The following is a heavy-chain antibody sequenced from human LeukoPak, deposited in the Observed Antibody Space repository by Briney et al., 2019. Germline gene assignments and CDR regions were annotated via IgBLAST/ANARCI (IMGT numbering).Heavy chain of an antibody. D-gene: IGHD1-26*01. Sequence: GGSLRLSCAASGFTFTSFQMTWVRQAPGKGLEWVSYIGAGGRDIFYADSVKGRFTISRDDAENSLYLQMNSLRVEDTAVYYCASLTSDLVVATARAGMDVWGQGATVIVSS. CDR3: ASLTSDLVVATARAGMDV. J-gene: IGHJ6*02. CDR2: IGAGGRDI. CDR1: GFTFTSFQ. V-gene: IGHV3-48*03.